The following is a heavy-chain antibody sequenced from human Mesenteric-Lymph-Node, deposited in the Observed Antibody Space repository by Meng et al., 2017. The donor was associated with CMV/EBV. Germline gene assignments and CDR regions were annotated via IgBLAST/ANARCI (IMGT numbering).Heavy chain of an antibody. CDR1: GSPFPGSY. CDR2: INPNTGIT. J-gene: IGHJ4*02. D-gene: IGHD6-13*01. V-gene: IGHV1-2*02. Sequence: SGSPFPGSYLSWVRPAPGRGLGWMGWINPNTGITNSVGRFQGRVTMTRDTSISAAYLELSSLRSDDTAVYYCARDKLEGQQLANFDYWGQGTTVTVSS. CDR3: ARDKLEGQQLANFDY.